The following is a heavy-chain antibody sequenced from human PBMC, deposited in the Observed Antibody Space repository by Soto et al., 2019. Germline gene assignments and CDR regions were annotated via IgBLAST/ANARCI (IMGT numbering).Heavy chain of an antibody. D-gene: IGHD3-22*01. CDR2: IIPIFGTA. V-gene: IGHV1-69*13. CDR3: ASDPSYYYDSSGYEKPYFDY. Sequence: SVKVSCKASGGTFSSYAISWVRQAPGQGLEWMGGIIPIFGTANYAQKFQGRVTITADESTSTAYMELSSLRSEDTAVYYCASDPSYYYDSSGYEKPYFDYWGQGTLVTVS. CDR1: GGTFSSYA. J-gene: IGHJ4*02.